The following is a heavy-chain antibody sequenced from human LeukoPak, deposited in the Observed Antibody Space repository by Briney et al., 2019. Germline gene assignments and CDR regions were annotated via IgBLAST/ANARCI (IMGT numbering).Heavy chain of an antibody. CDR1: GGTFSSYA. D-gene: IGHD3-10*01. CDR2: ISAYNGNT. CDR3: ARGRAYGSGSYSQTYFDY. Sequence: SVMVSCKASGGTFSSYAISWVRQAPGQGLEWMGWISAYNGNTNYAQKFQGRVTITADKSTSTAYMELSSLRSEDTAVYYCARGRAYGSGSYSQTYFDYWGQGTLVTVSS. J-gene: IGHJ4*02. V-gene: IGHV1-69*04.